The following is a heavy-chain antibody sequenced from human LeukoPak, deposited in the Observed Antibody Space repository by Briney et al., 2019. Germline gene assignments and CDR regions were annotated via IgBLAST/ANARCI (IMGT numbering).Heavy chain of an antibody. D-gene: IGHD4-11*01. CDR1: GFTFSRYG. J-gene: IGHJ4*02. Sequence: GGSLRLSCAASGFTFSRYGMHWVRQAPGKGLEGVAFIRYDGSNKYYTDSVNGRFTISRDNSKNTLYLQMNSLRVEDTAVYYCARDGLAVTTSEYFFDYWGQGTLVTVS. CDR2: IRYDGSNK. CDR3: ARDGLAVTTSEYFFDY. V-gene: IGHV3-30*02.